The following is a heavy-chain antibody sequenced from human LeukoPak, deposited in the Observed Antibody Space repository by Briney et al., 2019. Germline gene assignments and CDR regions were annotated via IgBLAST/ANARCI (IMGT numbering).Heavy chain of an antibody. CDR3: ALVAATSDYYYYYYMDV. CDR1: GGSISSYY. Sequence: SSETLSLTCTVSGGSISSYYWSWIRQPPGKGLEWIGSIYYSGSTYYNPSLKSRVTISVDTSKNQFSLKLSSVTAADTAVYYCALVAATSDYYYYYYMDVWGKGTTVTISS. CDR2: IYYSGST. J-gene: IGHJ6*03. V-gene: IGHV4-59*05. D-gene: IGHD2-15*01.